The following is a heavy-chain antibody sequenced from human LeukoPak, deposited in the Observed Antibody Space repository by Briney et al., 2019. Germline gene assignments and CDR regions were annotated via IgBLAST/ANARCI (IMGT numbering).Heavy chain of an antibody. J-gene: IGHJ3*02. Sequence: ASVKVSCKASGYTFTGYYMHWVRQAPGQGREWMGWISPNSGDTNYAQKFQGRVTMTRDTSISTAYMELSRLRSDDTAVYYCARAKVYDNSGGDVFDIWGQGTMVTVSS. CDR1: GYTFTGYY. V-gene: IGHV1-2*02. CDR2: ISPNSGDT. CDR3: ARAKVYDNSGGDVFDI. D-gene: IGHD3-22*01.